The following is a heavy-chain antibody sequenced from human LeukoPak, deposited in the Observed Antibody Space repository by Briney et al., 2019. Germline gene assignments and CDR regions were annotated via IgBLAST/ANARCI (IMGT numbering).Heavy chain of an antibody. V-gene: IGHV4-39*01. CDR2: IYYSGST. CDR1: GGSVSSSIYY. Sequence: KTSVTLSLTCTLSGGSVSSSIYYWGWIRQPPGNVLEWNGGIYYSGSTYYDPSLKSRVTISVDTSNNKFSLKLSSVTAADTAVYYCARLIRLVTIVRGVINHFDYWGQGTLVTVSS. CDR3: ARLIRLVTIVRGVINHFDY. J-gene: IGHJ4*02. D-gene: IGHD3-10*01.